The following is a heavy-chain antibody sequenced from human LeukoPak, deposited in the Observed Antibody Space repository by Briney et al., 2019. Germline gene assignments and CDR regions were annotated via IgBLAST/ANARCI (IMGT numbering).Heavy chain of an antibody. CDR3: ARAADGMDV. Sequence: SETLSLTCTVSGGSISSYYWSWIRQPPGKGLEWIGYIYYSGSTNYNPSLKSRVTMSVDTSKNQFSLKLSSVTAADTAVYYCARAADGMDVWGQGTTVTVSS. J-gene: IGHJ6*02. CDR1: GGSISSYY. V-gene: IGHV4-59*12. CDR2: IYYSGST.